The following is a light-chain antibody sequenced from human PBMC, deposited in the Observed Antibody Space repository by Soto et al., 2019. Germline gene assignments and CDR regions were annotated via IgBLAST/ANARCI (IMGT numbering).Light chain of an antibody. V-gene: IGKV1-33*01. J-gene: IGKJ5*01. Sequence: DIRMTQSPSSLSASVGDRVTISCRASQDINSYLSWYQQRPGKAPKLLIYDAFTLETGVPSRFSGSGSGTDFIFTISSLQPEDFATYYCQQYDTFPVTFGQGTRLEIK. CDR1: QDINSY. CDR3: QQYDTFPVT. CDR2: DAF.